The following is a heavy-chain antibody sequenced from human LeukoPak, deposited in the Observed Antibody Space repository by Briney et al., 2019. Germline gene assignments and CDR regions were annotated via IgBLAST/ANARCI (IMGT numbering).Heavy chain of an antibody. Sequence: VASVKVSCKASGGTFSSYAISWVRQAPGQGLEWMGRIIPIFGTANYAQKFQGRVTITTDESTSTAYMELSSLRSEDTSVYYCARDQESGYSSSWYGRTFDPWGQGTLVTVSS. CDR2: IIPIFGTA. D-gene: IGHD6-13*01. J-gene: IGHJ5*02. CDR3: ARDQESGYSSSWYGRTFDP. CDR1: GGTFSSYA. V-gene: IGHV1-69*05.